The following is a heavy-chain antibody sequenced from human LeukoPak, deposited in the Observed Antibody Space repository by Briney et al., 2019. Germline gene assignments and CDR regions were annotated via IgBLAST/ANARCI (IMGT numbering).Heavy chain of an antibody. Sequence: GRSLRLSCAASGFIFTSYAMPWVRQAPGKGLEWVAFIRDAKNDESYVESVKGRFTISRDNSKNSLYLQMNSLRREDTGLYYCARSRAPTADPDAFDVWGQGTMVTVSS. J-gene: IGHJ3*01. CDR2: IRDAKNDE. D-gene: IGHD1-14*01. CDR1: GFIFTSYA. V-gene: IGHV3-30*04. CDR3: ARSRAPTADPDAFDV.